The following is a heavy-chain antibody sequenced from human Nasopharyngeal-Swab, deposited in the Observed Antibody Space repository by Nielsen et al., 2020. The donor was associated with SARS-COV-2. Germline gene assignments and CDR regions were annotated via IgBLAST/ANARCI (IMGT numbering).Heavy chain of an antibody. Sequence: GGSLRLSCAASGFAFSSYGMHWVRQAPGKGLEWVAVISYDGSNKYYADSVKGRFTISRDNSKNTLYLQMNSLRAEDTAVYYCAKDPKTYSSGWFPGYWGQGTLVTVSS. J-gene: IGHJ4*02. V-gene: IGHV3-30*18. CDR3: AKDPKTYSSGWFPGY. D-gene: IGHD6-13*01. CDR2: ISYDGSNK. CDR1: GFAFSSYG.